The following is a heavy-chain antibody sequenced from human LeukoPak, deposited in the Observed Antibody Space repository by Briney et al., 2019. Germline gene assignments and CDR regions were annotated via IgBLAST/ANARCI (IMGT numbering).Heavy chain of an antibody. J-gene: IGHJ4*02. Sequence: GGSLRLSCAASGFTFSSYAMSWVRQAPGKGLEWVSDISGSGSNTYYADSVKGRFTISRDNSKNTLHLQMNSLRAEDTAVYSXXXXXXXXXXSYYFDYWGQGTLVTVSS. CDR2: ISGSGSNT. V-gene: IGHV3-23*01. CDR1: GFTFSSYA. CDR3: XXXXXXXXXSYYFDY.